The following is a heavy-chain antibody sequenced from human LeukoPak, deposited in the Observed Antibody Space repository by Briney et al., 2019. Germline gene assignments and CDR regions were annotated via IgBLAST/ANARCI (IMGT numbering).Heavy chain of an antibody. V-gene: IGHV1-69*05. CDR1: GGTFSSYA. J-gene: IGHJ5*02. CDR2: IIPIFGTA. CDR3: ARRAGYTFNWFDP. D-gene: IGHD1-1*01. Sequence: ASVKVSCKASGGTFSSYAISWVRQAPGQGLEWMGGIIPIFGTANYAQKFQGRVTITTDESTSTAYMELSSLRSEDTAVCYCARRAGYTFNWFDPWGQGTLVTVSA.